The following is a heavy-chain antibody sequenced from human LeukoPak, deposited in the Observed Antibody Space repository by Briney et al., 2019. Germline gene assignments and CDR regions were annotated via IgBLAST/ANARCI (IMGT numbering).Heavy chain of an antibody. V-gene: IGHV3-74*01. J-gene: IGHJ4*02. CDR2: INNAGSST. Sequence: GGSLRLSCAASGFSFSSYWMHWVRQAPGKGLVWVARINNAGSSTSYADSVKGRFTISRDNARNTLYLQMNSLRAEDSAVYYCARVVGSGNWGQGTLVTVSS. CDR3: ARVVGSGN. CDR1: GFSFSSYW. D-gene: IGHD3-10*01.